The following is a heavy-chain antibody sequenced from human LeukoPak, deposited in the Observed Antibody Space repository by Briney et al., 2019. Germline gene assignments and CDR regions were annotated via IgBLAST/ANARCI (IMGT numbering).Heavy chain of an antibody. V-gene: IGHV1-2*06. CDR1: GYTFTGYY. J-gene: IGHJ4*02. CDR3: ARAPRGTMAPIQLWPSDKYYFDY. D-gene: IGHD5-18*01. Sequence: ASVKVSCKASGYTFTGYYMHWVRQAPGQGLEWMGRTNPNSGGTNYAQKFQGRVTMTRDTSISTAYMELSRLRSDDTAVYYCARAPRGTMAPIQLWPSDKYYFDYWGQGTLVTVSS. CDR2: TNPNSGGT.